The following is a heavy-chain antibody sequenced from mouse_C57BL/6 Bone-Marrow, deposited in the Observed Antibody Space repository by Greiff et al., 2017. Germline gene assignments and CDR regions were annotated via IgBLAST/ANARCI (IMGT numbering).Heavy chain of an antibody. D-gene: IGHD2-4*01. J-gene: IGHJ3*01. CDR3: ARDDYALVAY. CDR2: ISSGSSTI. V-gene: IGHV5-17*01. CDR1: GFTFSDYG. Sequence: EVMLVESGGGLVKPGGSLKLSCAASGFTFSDYGMHWVRQAPEKGLEWVAYISSGSSTIYYADTVKGRFTISRDNAKNTLFLQMTSLRSEDTAMYYCARDDYALVAYWGQGTLVTVSA.